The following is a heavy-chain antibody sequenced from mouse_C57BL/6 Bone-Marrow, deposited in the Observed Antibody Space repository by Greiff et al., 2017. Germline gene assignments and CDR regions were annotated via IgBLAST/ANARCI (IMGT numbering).Heavy chain of an antibody. Sequence: VQLQQPGAELVKPGASVKLSCKASGYTFTSYWMHWVKQRPGQGLEWMGRIHPNSGSTNYNEKFKSKATLNVDKSYSTAYMQLISLTSEDSAVYYCARDGYYDCSSWVAYWGQGTLVTVSA. V-gene: IGHV1-64*01. CDR1: GYTFTSYW. J-gene: IGHJ3*01. D-gene: IGHD1-1*01. CDR2: IHPNSGST. CDR3: ARDGYYDCSSWVAY.